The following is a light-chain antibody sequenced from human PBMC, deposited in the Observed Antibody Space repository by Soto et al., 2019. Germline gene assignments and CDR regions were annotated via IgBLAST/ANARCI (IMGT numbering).Light chain of an antibody. CDR3: QQYNNWPPWT. CDR1: QSVSGN. Sequence: EIVMTQSPATLSVSPGERATLSCRASQSVSGNLAWYQQKPGQAPRLLIYGASTRATGIPARFSGSGSGIEFTLTISSLQSEDFAFYYCQQYNNWPPWTFGQGTKVEIK. V-gene: IGKV3-15*01. CDR2: GAS. J-gene: IGKJ1*01.